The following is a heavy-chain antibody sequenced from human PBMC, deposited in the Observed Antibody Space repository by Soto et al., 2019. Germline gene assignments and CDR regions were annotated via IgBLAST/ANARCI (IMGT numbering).Heavy chain of an antibody. V-gene: IGHV4-59*08. Sequence: PSGTLSLTCTVSGGSISNYYWSWIRQPPGKGLQWIGYIFSSGSTNYNPSLKSRVTISVDTSKNQFSLNLSSVTAADTAVYYCARQRRDFDYWGQGSLVTVSS. CDR1: GGSISNYY. J-gene: IGHJ4*02. CDR2: IFSSGST. CDR3: ARQRRDFDY.